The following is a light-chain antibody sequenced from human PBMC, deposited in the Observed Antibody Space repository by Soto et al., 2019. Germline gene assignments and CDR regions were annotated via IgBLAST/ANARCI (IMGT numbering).Light chain of an antibody. CDR3: QQYDSWPPIT. Sequence: ETVMTQSPATLSVSAGERATLSCRASQSVNSNLAWYQHKPGQAPRLLIYDASTRATGVPARFSGSGTGTEFTLTISSLQSEDFAVYYCQQYDSWPPITFGLGTRLESK. CDR1: QSVNSN. CDR2: DAS. V-gene: IGKV3-15*01. J-gene: IGKJ5*01.